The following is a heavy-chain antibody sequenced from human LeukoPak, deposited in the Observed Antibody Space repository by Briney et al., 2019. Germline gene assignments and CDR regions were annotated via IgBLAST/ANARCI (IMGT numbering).Heavy chain of an antibody. Sequence: GGSLSISCAATGFTFSSYGMSWVRQAPGKGLEWVSAISGSGGSTYYADSVKGRFTISSANSKNKLYLIMNSQRAADKDWSHCFFREVIIDFDYWGQGTLVTVSS. CDR1: GFTFSSYG. CDR2: ISGSGGST. V-gene: IGHV3-23*01. CDR3: FFREVIIDFDY. D-gene: IGHD3-10*01. J-gene: IGHJ4*02.